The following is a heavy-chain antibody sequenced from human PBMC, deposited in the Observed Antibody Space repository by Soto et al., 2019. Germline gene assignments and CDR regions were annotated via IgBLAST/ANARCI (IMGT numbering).Heavy chain of an antibody. Sequence: QVQLVQSGAEVKKPGASVKVSCKASGYTFTSYGISRVRQAPGQGLEWMGWISAYNGNTNYAQKLQGRVTMTTDTSTSTAYMELRSLRSDDTAVYYCARSRGLTIAAAGTGWFDPWGQGTLVTVSS. J-gene: IGHJ5*02. CDR1: GYTFTSYG. CDR2: ISAYNGNT. V-gene: IGHV1-18*01. CDR3: ARSRGLTIAAAGTGWFDP. D-gene: IGHD6-13*01.